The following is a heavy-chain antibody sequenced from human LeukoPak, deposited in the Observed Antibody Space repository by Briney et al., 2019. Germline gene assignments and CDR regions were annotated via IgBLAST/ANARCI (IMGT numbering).Heavy chain of an antibody. V-gene: IGHV4-61*01. CDR2: ISFIGST. CDR1: GGSVSSGSYY. D-gene: IGHD5-18*01. J-gene: IGHJ4*02. CDR3: ARVTQSRGYSYSIDY. Sequence: SETLSLTCTVSGGSVSSGSYYWSWIRQPPGTGLEWIGYISFIGSTNYNPSLKSRVTISVDTSKNQFSLKLSSVTAAGTAVYYCARVTQSRGYSYSIDYWGQGTLVTVSS.